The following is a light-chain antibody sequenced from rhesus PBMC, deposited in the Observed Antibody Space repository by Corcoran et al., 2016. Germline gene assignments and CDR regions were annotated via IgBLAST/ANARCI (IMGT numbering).Light chain of an antibody. CDR3: LQHSSYPLT. V-gene: IGKV1-28*01. J-gene: IGKJ4*01. Sequence: DIQMTQSPSSLSASVGDTVTITCRASQGISSYLNWFQQKPGKAPKLLLYDASSLESGVPSRFSGSGSRTDFTLTISSLQPEDFEAYYCLQHSSYPLTFGGGTKVEIK. CDR2: DAS. CDR1: QGISSY.